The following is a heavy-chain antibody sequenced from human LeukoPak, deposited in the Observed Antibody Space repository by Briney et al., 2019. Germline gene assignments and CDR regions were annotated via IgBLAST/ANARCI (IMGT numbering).Heavy chain of an antibody. CDR1: GYTLTELS. D-gene: IGHD3-22*01. CDR2: FDPEDGDT. J-gene: IGHJ3*02. CDR3: ATVSFPVSYYDSSGYYSFAFDI. V-gene: IGHV1-24*01. Sequence: GASVKVSCKVSGYTLTELSMHWVRQAPGKGLEWMGGFDPEDGDTIYAQKFQGRVTMTEDTSTDTAYMELSSLRSEDTAVYYCATVSFPVSYYDSSGYYSFAFDIWGQGTMVTVSS.